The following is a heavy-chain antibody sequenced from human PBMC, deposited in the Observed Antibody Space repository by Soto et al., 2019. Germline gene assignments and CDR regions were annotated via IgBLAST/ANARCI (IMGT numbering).Heavy chain of an antibody. Sequence: SETLSLTCTVSGGSINTNTYFWGWIRQPPGKGLEWIGSVYYSGTTYSNPSLQSRLTLSVDTSKNKFSLTLSSVTAADTAVYFCAAVSPADWSFDLWGRGSLVPVSS. V-gene: IGHV4-39*01. CDR2: VYYSGTT. CDR1: GGSINTNTYF. J-gene: IGHJ2*01. CDR3: AAVSPADWSFDL.